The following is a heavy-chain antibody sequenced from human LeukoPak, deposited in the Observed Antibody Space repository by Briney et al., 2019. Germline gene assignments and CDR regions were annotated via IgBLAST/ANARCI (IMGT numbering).Heavy chain of an antibody. Sequence: GGSLRLSCAASGFTFSSNYMHWVRQAPGKGPVWVSRINSDGSSTNYADSVKGRFTISRDNAKNSLYLQMNSLRAEDTAVYYCARDRILTGYHMDVWGQGTTVTVSS. CDR3: ARDRILTGYHMDV. CDR1: GFTFSSNY. V-gene: IGHV3-74*01. J-gene: IGHJ6*02. CDR2: INSDGSST. D-gene: IGHD3-9*01.